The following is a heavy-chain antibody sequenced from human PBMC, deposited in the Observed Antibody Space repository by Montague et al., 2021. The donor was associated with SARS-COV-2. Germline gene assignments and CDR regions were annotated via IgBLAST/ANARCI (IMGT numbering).Heavy chain of an antibody. J-gene: IGHJ3*02. CDR1: GGSISSGGYY. CDR3: ARARITMIVVVNAFDI. CDR2: IYYSGST. V-gene: IGHV4-31*03. Sequence: TLSLTCTVSGGSISSGGYYWSWIRQHPGKGLEWIGYIYYSGSTYYNPSLKSRVTISVDTSKSQFSLKLCSVTAADTAVYYCARARITMIVVVNAFDIWGQGTMVTVSS. D-gene: IGHD3-22*01.